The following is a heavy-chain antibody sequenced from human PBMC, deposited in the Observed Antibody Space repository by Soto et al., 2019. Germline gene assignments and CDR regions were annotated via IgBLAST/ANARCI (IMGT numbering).Heavy chain of an antibody. CDR3: ARVAYYDILTGYYKARRGPWFDP. Sequence: XSVKVSFKASGCTFTSYAINWVRQATGQGLEWMGWMNPNSGNTGYAQKFQGRVTMTRNTSISTADMELSSLGSEDTAVYYCARVAYYDILTGYYKARRGPWFDPWGQGTLVTVSS. CDR1: GCTFTSYA. D-gene: IGHD3-9*01. CDR2: MNPNSGNT. V-gene: IGHV1-8*01. J-gene: IGHJ5*02.